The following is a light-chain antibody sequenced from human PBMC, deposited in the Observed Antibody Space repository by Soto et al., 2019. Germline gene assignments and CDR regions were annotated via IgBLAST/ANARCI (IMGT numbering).Light chain of an antibody. CDR3: AAWDDSLNGVV. Sequence: QSVVTQPPSASGTPGQRVTISCSGSSSNIGINSVNWYQQVPGTAPKLLIYTNNRRPSGVPDRFSGSKSGTSASLAISGLQSEDEADYYCAAWDDSLNGVVFGGGTKLTVL. J-gene: IGLJ3*02. CDR2: TNN. V-gene: IGLV1-44*01. CDR1: SSNIGINS.